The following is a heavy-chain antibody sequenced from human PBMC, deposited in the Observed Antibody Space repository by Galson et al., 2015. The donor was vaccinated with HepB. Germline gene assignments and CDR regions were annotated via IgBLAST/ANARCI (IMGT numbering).Heavy chain of an antibody. CDR3: ARQGSGWFSGSNWFDS. J-gene: IGHJ5*01. CDR1: GSTFTSYS. V-gene: IGHV5-10-1*01. D-gene: IGHD6-19*01. CDR2: IDLTTSNA. Sequence: QSGAEVKEPGESLRISCTSSGSTFTSYSITWVRQMPGKGLEWLGRIDLTTSNAHYNPSFQGHVTMSVDKSINTASLQWSGLKASDTATYYCARQGSGWFSGSNWFDSWGQGTQVTVSS.